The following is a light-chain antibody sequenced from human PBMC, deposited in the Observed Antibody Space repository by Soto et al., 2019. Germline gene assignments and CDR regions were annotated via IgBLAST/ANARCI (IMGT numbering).Light chain of an antibody. J-gene: IGKJ5*01. CDR2: DAS. CDR3: QQRSNWPPG. Sequence: EIVLTQSPATLSLPPGEGATLSCRASQSVSSYLAWYQQKPGQAPRLLIYDASNRATGIPARFSGSGSGTDFTLTISSLEPEDFAVYYCQQRSNWPPGFGQGTRLEIK. CDR1: QSVSSY. V-gene: IGKV3-11*01.